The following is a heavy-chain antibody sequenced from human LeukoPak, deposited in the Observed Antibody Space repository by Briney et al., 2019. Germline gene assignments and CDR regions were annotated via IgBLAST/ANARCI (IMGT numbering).Heavy chain of an antibody. Sequence: GGSLRLSCAASGFTFSNYVMNWVRQAPGKGLEWVSTIGGDSATYYADSVKDRFTISRDNSKNTLYLQMNTLRVEDTALYYCAKDLLGIPQSDYWGQGTLVTVSS. J-gene: IGHJ4*02. CDR1: GFTFSNYV. V-gene: IGHV3-23*01. CDR3: AKDLLGIPQSDY. CDR2: IGGDSAT. D-gene: IGHD1-14*01.